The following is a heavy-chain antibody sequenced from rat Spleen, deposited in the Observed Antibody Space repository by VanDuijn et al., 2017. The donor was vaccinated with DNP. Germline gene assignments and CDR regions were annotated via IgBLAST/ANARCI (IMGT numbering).Heavy chain of an antibody. CDR2: ISSGGST. D-gene: IGHD1-10*01. Sequence: QVQLKESGPGLVQPSQTLSLTCTVSGFSLTSYTVSWVRQPPGKGLEWIAAISSGGSTYYNSVLKSRLSISRDTSKSQVFLKMNSLQTEDTAMYFCAIDNNYTWFAYWGQGTLVTVSS. V-gene: IGHV2-6*01. CDR3: AIDNNYTWFAY. J-gene: IGHJ3*01. CDR1: GFSLTSYT.